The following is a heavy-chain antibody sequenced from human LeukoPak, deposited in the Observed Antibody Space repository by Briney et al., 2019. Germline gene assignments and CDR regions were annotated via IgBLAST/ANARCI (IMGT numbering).Heavy chain of an antibody. V-gene: IGHV3-23*01. CDR2: ISYSGGYT. CDR3: AKGGPRNSYGYFDY. Sequence: TGGSLRLSCAASGFTFSGYAMSWVRQAPGKGLEWVSAISYSGGYTYYADSVKGRFTISRDNSKNTVYLQMDILRADDTAVYYCAKGGPRNSYGYFDYWGQGTLVTVSS. CDR1: GFTFSGYA. J-gene: IGHJ4*02. D-gene: IGHD5-18*01.